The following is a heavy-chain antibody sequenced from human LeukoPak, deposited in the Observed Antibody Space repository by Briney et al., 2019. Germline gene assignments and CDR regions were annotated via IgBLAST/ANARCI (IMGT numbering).Heavy chain of an antibody. D-gene: IGHD2/OR15-2a*01. Sequence: GGSLRLSCEASEFIFSNYWMSWVRQAPGRGLERVANIKEDGGDKYYVDSVKGRFTISRDNAKRSLYLQMSSLRAEDTAVYYCARDTFRGDLDYWGQGTLV. CDR2: IKEDGGDK. CDR1: EFIFSNYW. J-gene: IGHJ4*02. V-gene: IGHV3-7*01. CDR3: ARDTFRGDLDY.